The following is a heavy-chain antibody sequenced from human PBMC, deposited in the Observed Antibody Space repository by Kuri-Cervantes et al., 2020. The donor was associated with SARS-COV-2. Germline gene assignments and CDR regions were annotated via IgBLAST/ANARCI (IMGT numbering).Heavy chain of an antibody. Sequence: GESLKISCAASGCTFSSYSMNWVRQAPGKGLEWVSSITFSGGSAYYADSVKGRFTISRDNSKNTLHLHMNSLRAEDTAVYYCAKGWDTVLVPAAIFFDSWGQGTLVTVSS. CDR1: GCTFSSYS. CDR2: ITFSGGSA. V-gene: IGHV3-23*01. J-gene: IGHJ4*02. CDR3: AKGWDTVLVPAAIFFDS. D-gene: IGHD2-2*02.